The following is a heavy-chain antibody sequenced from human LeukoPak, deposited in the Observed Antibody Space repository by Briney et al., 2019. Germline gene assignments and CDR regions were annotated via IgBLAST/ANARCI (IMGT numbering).Heavy chain of an antibody. CDR2: IYYSGST. Sequence: SETLSLTCTVSGGSISGSSYYWGWIRQPPGKGLEWIGSIYYSGSTYYNPSLKSRVTTSVDTSKNQFSLKLSSVTAADTAVCYCAGSIPAATLYYYYYGMDVWGQGTTVTVSS. D-gene: IGHD2-2*01. V-gene: IGHV4-39*01. CDR3: AGSIPAATLYYYYYGMDV. J-gene: IGHJ6*02. CDR1: GGSISGSSYY.